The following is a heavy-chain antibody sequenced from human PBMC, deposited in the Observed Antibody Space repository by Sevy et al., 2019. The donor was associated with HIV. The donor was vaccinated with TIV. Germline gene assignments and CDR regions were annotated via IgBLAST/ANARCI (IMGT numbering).Heavy chain of an antibody. V-gene: IGHV3-30*03. D-gene: IGHD1-1*01. Sequence: GGSLRLSCAASGFSFSSHGMHWVRQAPGKGQEWQAVISYDGNKKYYADSVKGRFTISRDNSKNTLYLQMNSLRAEDTAVYYCARDGGWYNYAPSDYWGQGTLVTVSS. J-gene: IGHJ4*02. CDR2: ISYDGNKK. CDR1: GFSFSSHG. CDR3: ARDGGWYNYAPSDY.